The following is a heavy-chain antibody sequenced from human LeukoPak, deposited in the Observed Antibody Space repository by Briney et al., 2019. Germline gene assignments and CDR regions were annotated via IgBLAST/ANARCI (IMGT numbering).Heavy chain of an antibody. CDR3: ARYDVWGSYRAFDY. J-gene: IGHJ4*02. V-gene: IGHV4-34*01. CDR1: GGSFSGYY. Sequence: SETLSLTCAVYGGSFSGYYWSWIRQPPGKGLEWIGEINHSGSTYYNPSLKSRVTISVDTSKNQFSLRLSSVTAADTAVYYCARYDVWGSYRAFDYWGQGTLVTVSS. D-gene: IGHD3-16*02. CDR2: INHSGST.